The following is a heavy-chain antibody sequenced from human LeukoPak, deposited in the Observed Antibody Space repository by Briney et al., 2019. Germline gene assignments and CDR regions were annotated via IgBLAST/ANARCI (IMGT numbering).Heavy chain of an antibody. J-gene: IGHJ4*02. CDR1: GYHLSTYW. CDR2: IDSSDSYI. V-gene: IGHV5-10-1*01. Sequence: GGPLQISCQVPGYHLSTYWITWVRPVPGQGLEWMGRIDSSDSYINYSPSFQGHVTISAGKSISTAYLQWGSLSASDTAMYYCARHYDILTAFFSWGQGTLVTVSS. D-gene: IGHD3-9*01. CDR3: ARHYDILTAFFS.